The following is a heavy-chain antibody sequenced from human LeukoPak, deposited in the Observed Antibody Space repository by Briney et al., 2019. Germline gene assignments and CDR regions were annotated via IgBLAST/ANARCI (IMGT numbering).Heavy chain of an antibody. CDR1: GYSISSGYY. CDR2: IYHSGIT. D-gene: IGHD5-12*01. J-gene: IGHJ5*02. CDR3: ARGMAAAYDYNWFDP. Sequence: SETLSLTCTVSGYSISSGYYWGWIRQPPGKGLEWIGSIYHSGITSYNPSLKSRVTISVDTSKNQFSLKLNSVTAADTAMYFCARGMAAAYDYNWFDPWGQGTLVTVSS. V-gene: IGHV4-38-2*02.